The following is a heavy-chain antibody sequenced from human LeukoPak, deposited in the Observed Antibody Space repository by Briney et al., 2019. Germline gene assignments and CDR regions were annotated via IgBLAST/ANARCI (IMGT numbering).Heavy chain of an antibody. V-gene: IGHV3-21*06. CDR3: LRGDRRDY. J-gene: IGHJ4*02. Sequence: NPGGSLRLSCEASGFTFNTYSMNWARQAPGKGLEWVSSIDSSGGYMFYADSVKGRFIISRGNAKDSLYLQMNSLRVEDAAVYYCLRGDRRDYWGQGTLVTVSS. CDR2: IDSSGGYM. CDR1: GFTFNTYS.